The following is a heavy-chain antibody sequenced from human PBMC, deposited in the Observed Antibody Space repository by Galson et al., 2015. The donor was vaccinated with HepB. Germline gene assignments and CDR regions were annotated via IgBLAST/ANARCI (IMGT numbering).Heavy chain of an antibody. CDR1: GYTLTELS. J-gene: IGHJ4*02. V-gene: IGHV1-24*01. D-gene: IGHD6-19*01. CDR2: LDPEDDET. Sequence: SVKVSCKVSGYTLTELSMHWVRQAPGQGLEWMGGLDPEDDETIYAQKFQGRVTMTEDTSTDTAYMELSSLRSEDTAVFYCAILGSPGYSSGWFCLDYWGQGTLVTVSS. CDR3: AILGSPGYSSGWFCLDY.